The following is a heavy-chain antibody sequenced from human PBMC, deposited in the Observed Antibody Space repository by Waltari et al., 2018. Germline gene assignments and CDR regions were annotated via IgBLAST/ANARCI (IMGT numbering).Heavy chain of an antibody. J-gene: IGHJ6*02. Sequence: QVQLQESGPGLVKPSETLSLPCTVSGGSISSYYWRWLRQPPGQGREWIGYIYYSGSTNYNPSLKRLVTISVETSKNQFSRKLSSVTAADTAVYYCARVLRYFDGLLSGGGYGMDVWGQGTTVTVSS. CDR2: IYYSGST. CDR1: GGSISSYY. V-gene: IGHV4-59*01. D-gene: IGHD3-9*01. CDR3: ARVLRYFDGLLSGGGYGMDV.